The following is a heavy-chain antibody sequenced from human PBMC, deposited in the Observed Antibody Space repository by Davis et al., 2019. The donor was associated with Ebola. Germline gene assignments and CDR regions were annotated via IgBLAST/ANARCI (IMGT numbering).Heavy chain of an antibody. J-gene: IGHJ6*02. V-gene: IGHV4-39*07. CDR3: ARNVHDYGMDV. Sequence: SETLSLTCTVSGGSISRSSYDWGWIRQPPGKGLEWIGGIYYSGSTYYNPSLKSRVTISVDTSKNQFSLKLSSVTAADTAVYYCARNVHDYGMDVWGQGTTVTVSS. CDR2: IYYSGST. D-gene: IGHD3-10*02. CDR1: GGSISRSSYD.